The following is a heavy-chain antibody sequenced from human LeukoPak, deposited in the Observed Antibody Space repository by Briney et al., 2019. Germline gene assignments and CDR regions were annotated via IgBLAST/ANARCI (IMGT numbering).Heavy chain of an antibody. J-gene: IGHJ5*02. Sequence: SETLSLTCTVSGGSISSSSYYWGWIRQPPGKGLEWIGSIYYSGSTYYNPSLKSRVTISVDTSKNQFSLQLNSVTPEDTAVYYCARAIAGFPYSYGYSSWFDPWGQGTLVTVSS. CDR1: GGSISSSSYY. CDR2: IYYSGST. D-gene: IGHD5-18*01. V-gene: IGHV4-39*01. CDR3: ARAIAGFPYSYGYSSWFDP.